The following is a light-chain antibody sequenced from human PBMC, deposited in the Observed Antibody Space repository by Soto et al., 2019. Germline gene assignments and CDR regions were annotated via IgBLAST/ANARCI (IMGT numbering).Light chain of an antibody. CDR3: QQYGASPFT. J-gene: IGKJ4*01. Sequence: EIVLTQSPGTLSLSPGERATLSCRASQNIDGNFLVWHQQKPGQAPRLLINAAFTRATGIPDRFSGSGSGKDFTLTISRLEPEDFAVYYCQQYGASPFTFGGGTKVEIK. V-gene: IGKV3-20*01. CDR2: AAF. CDR1: QNIDGNF.